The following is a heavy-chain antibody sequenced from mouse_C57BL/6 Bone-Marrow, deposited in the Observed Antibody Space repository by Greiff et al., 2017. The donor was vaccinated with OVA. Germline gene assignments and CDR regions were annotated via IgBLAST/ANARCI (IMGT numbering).Heavy chain of an antibody. D-gene: IGHD1-1*01. CDR3: ASGDYPCYGSSSYYYAMDY. CDR1: GYTFTSYW. J-gene: IGHJ4*01. CDR2: INPSNGGT. Sequence: VQLQQSGTELVKPGASVKLSCKASGYTFTSYWMHWVKQRPGQGLEWIGNINPSNGGTNYNEKFKSKATLTVDKSSSTAYMQLSSLTSEDSAVYYCASGDYPCYGSSSYYYAMDYWGQGTSVTVSS. V-gene: IGHV1-53*01.